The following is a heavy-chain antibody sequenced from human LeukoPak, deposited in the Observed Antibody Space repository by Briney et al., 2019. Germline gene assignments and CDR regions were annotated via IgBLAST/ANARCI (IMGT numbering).Heavy chain of an antibody. CDR2: IYYSGST. V-gene: IGHV4-39*07. CDR1: GGSISSSSYY. Sequence: PSETLSLTCTVSGGSISSSSYYWGWIRQPPGKGLEWIGSIYYSGSTYYNPSLKSRVTISVDTSKNQFSLKLSSVTAADTAVYYCARAPALSGGLIDYWGQGTLVTVSS. J-gene: IGHJ4*02. CDR3: ARAPALSGGLIDY. D-gene: IGHD3-10*01.